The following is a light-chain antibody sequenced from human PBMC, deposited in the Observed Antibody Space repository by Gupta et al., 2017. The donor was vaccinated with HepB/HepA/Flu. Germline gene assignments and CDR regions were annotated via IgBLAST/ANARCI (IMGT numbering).Light chain of an antibody. V-gene: IGKV2-28*01. CDR2: WGS. CDR1: QSLLHSNGYNF. Sequence: DIVLTQSPLSLPVTPGEPASISCRSSQSLLHSNGYNFLDWYLQKPGQSPQLLIYWGSKRASGVPDRFSASGAGKDFTLEISRVEAEDVGVYYGMQALQSKTFGHGTRVDIK. CDR3: MQALQSKT. J-gene: IGKJ3*01.